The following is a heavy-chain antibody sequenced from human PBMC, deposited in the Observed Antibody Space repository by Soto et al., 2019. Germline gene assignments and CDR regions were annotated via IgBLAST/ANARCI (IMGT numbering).Heavy chain of an antibody. V-gene: IGHV3-23*01. CDR2: ISGSGGST. CDR1: GFTFSSYA. CDR3: ARGDRTVTTSFYYFDY. Sequence: GGSLRLSCAASGFTFSSYAMSWVRQAPGKGLEWVSAISGSGGSTYYADSVKGRFTISRDNSKNTLYLQMNSLRAEDTAVYYCARGDRTVTTSFYYFDYCGQGTLVTVSS. D-gene: IGHD4-17*01. J-gene: IGHJ4*02.